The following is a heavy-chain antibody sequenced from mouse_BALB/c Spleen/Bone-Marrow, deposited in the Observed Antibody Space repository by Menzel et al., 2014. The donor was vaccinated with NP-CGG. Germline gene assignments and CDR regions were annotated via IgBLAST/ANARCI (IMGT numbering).Heavy chain of an antibody. Sequence: VQLQQSGAELVKPGASVKLSCKASGYTFTSYWMHWVKRRPGQGLEWIGEINPSNGRADYNEKFRSKATLTVDRSSSTAYMQLSSLTSEDSAVYYCARAGGYDGLAYWGQGTLVTVSA. V-gene: IGHV1S81*02. D-gene: IGHD2-2*01. CDR1: GYTFTSYW. CDR2: INPSNGRA. CDR3: ARAGGYDGLAY. J-gene: IGHJ3*01.